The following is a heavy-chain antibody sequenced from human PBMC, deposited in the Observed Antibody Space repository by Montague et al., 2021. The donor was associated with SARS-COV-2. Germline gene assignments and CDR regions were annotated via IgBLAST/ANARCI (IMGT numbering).Heavy chain of an antibody. Sequence: CAISGDSVSSNSAAWNWIRQSPSRGLEWLGRTYYRSKWYNGYAVSVKSRITINPDTSKNQFSLQLNSVTPEDTAVYYCARGGWGAPGTGRLFDYWGQGTLVTVSS. CDR3: ARGGWGAPGTGRLFDY. CDR2: TYYRSKWYN. V-gene: IGHV6-1*01. D-gene: IGHD3-10*01. CDR1: GDSVSSNSAA. J-gene: IGHJ4*02.